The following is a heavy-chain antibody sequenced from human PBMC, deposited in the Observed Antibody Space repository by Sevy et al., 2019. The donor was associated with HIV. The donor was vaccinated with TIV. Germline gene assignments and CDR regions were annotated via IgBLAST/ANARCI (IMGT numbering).Heavy chain of an antibody. Sequence: GGSLRLSCAASGFTFSSYWMSWVRRAPGKGLEWVASRKQDGSEKDYVDSVKGRFTISRDNAKNSLYLQMNSLRAEDTAVYYCARDGMRSIAAAGTGWFDPWGQGTLVTVSS. V-gene: IGHV3-7*03. CDR1: GFTFSSYW. CDR3: ARDGMRSIAAAGTGWFDP. J-gene: IGHJ5*02. CDR2: RKQDGSEK. D-gene: IGHD6-13*01.